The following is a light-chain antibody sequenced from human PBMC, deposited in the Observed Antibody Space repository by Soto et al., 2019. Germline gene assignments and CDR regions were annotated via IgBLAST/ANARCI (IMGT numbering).Light chain of an antibody. CDR2: SDD. V-gene: IGLV1-36*01. Sequence: QPVLTQPPSVSEAPGQRVTISCSGSSSNIRSNAVSWYQQLPGKTPKLLIYSDDLLSSGVSDRFSASKSGTSASLAISGLQSEDEADYYCAVWDDSLNGPVFGGGTKLTVL. J-gene: IGLJ2*01. CDR1: SSNIRSNA. CDR3: AVWDDSLNGPV.